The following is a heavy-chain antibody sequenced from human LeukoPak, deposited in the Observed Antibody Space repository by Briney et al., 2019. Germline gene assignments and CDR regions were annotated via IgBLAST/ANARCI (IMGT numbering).Heavy chain of an antibody. V-gene: IGHV3-21*01. CDR2: ISSSGSYV. CDR1: GFTFSSYC. Sequence: PGGSLRLSCAASGFTFSSYCINWVRLAPGKGLEWVSSISSSGSYVYYADSVKGRFTISRDNAKNSLYLQMNSLRAEDTGIYYCARGGIAVAIDYWGQGTLVTVSS. CDR3: ARGGIAVAIDY. J-gene: IGHJ4*02. D-gene: IGHD6-19*01.